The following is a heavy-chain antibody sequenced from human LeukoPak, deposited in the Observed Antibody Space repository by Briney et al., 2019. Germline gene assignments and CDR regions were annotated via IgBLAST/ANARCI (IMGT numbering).Heavy chain of an antibody. V-gene: IGHV3-23*01. J-gene: IGHJ4*02. CDR3: AKQYSGGWYYFDY. Sequence: GGSLRLSCAATGFTFSSYAMTWVGQAPGKGLEWVSAIGGSTYYADSVKGRFTISRDNSENTLYLQMNSPRAEDTAVYYCAKQYSGGWYYFDYWGQGTLVTVSS. D-gene: IGHD6-19*01. CDR2: IGGST. CDR1: GFTFSSYA.